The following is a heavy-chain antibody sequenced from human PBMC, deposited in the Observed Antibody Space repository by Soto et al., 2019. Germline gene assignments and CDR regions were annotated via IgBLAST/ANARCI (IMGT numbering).Heavy chain of an antibody. CDR2: ISWNSGSI. D-gene: IGHD6-19*01. CDR3: ARRGVAGPSYYGMDV. V-gene: IGHV3-9*01. CDR1: GFTFDDYA. J-gene: IGHJ6*02. Sequence: EVQLVESGGGLVQPGRSLRLSCAASGFTFDDYAMHWVRQAPGKGLEWVSGISWNSGSIGYADSVKGRFTISRDNAKNSLYLQMNSLRAEDTALYYCARRGVAGPSYYGMDVWGQGTSVTVSS.